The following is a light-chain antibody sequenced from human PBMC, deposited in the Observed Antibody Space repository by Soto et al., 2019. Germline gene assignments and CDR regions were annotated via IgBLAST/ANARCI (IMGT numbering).Light chain of an antibody. CDR1: GNDVGAYNY. Sequence: QSALTQPRSVSGSPGQSVTISCTGTGNDVGAYNYVSWYQQHPGRPPKLMIYEVNKRPSGVPDRFSGSKSGYTASLTVSGLQTEDEAFYYCSSSAGIYHYLVFGGGTKLTVL. CDR2: EVN. V-gene: IGLV2-11*01. CDR3: SSSAGIYHYLV. J-gene: IGLJ3*02.